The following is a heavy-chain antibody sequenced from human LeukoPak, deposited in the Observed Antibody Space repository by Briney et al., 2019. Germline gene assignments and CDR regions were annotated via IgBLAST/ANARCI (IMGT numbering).Heavy chain of an antibody. CDR3: ARDYYDSSGYYYDAFDI. D-gene: IGHD3-22*01. Sequence: GGSLRLSCAASGLTFSSYAMHWVRQAPGKGLEWVAVISYDGSNKYYADSVKGRFTISRDNSKNTLYLQMNSLRAEDTAVYYCARDYYDSSGYYYDAFDIWGQGTMVTVSS. CDR2: ISYDGSNK. J-gene: IGHJ3*02. V-gene: IGHV3-30-3*01. CDR1: GLTFSSYA.